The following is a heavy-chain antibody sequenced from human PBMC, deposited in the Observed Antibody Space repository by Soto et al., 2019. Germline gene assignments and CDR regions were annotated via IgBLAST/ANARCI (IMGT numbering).Heavy chain of an antibody. CDR3: AMDYGDRPEYFKH. V-gene: IGHV1-18*04. CDR1: GYTFTSYG. J-gene: IGHJ1*01. CDR2: ISPLKGRT. Sequence: QVQLVQSGPDLKRPGASMKVSCKASGYTFTSYGISWVRQAPGQGLEWMAWISPLKGRTQYSQKAQGRVTLSTDTSSNTAYREMTTLRVDDTAVYYCAMDYGDRPEYFKHWGQGTPVTVS. D-gene: IGHD4-17*01.